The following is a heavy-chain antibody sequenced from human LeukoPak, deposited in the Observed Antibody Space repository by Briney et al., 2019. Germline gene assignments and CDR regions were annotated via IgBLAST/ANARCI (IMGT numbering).Heavy chain of an antibody. Sequence: ASVNVSCKASGYTFTSYGVSWVRQAPGQGLEWMGWISTHTGDTNYAQKLQGRLTMTTDTSASTAFMELRSLTSDDTAVYYCTRATIPAAGIDYWGQGTLVTVSS. J-gene: IGHJ4*02. V-gene: IGHV1-18*01. CDR3: TRATIPAAGIDY. D-gene: IGHD6-13*01. CDR1: GYTFTSYG. CDR2: ISTHTGDT.